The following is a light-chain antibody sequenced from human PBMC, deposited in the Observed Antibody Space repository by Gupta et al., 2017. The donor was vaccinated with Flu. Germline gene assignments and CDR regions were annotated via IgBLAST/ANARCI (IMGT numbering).Light chain of an antibody. CDR2: KAS. J-gene: IGKJ4*01. CDR3: QQNDHYSSLS. CDR1: QNVSDW. V-gene: IGKV1-5*03. Sequence: SPSTLPASVGDRVTITCRASQNVSDWVAWYKQRPGKAPQLLIYKASRLHTAVPSRFSGSGSGTKFTFAISSRQRDDRAAYYSQQNDHYSSLSFGGGTKVENK.